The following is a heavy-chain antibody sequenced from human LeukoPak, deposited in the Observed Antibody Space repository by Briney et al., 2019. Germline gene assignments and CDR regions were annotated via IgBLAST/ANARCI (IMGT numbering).Heavy chain of an antibody. CDR2: ISLNSVTI. J-gene: IGHJ3*02. CDR3: AKTTGINDAFDI. CDR1: GFTFNYYT. V-gene: IGHV3-9*01. Sequence: PGGSLRLSRAASGFTFNYYTMHWVRQAPGKGLEWVSGISLNSVTIGYADSVRGRFTISRDNAKNSLYLQMNSLRAEDTALYYCAKTTGINDAFDIWGQGTMVTVSS. D-gene: IGHD1-1*01.